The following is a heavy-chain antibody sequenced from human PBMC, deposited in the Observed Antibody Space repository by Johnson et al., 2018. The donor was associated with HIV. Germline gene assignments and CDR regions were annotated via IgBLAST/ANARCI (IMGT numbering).Heavy chain of an antibody. D-gene: IGHD1-26*01. CDR3: AKGMGELLSVDSFDI. Sequence: QMQLVESGGGVVQPGRSLRLSCAASGFTFSSYGMHWVRQAPGKGLEWVAVVWYDGSNKYYADSVKGRFTISRDNSKTKLYMQMNSLRAEDTAVYYCAKGMGELLSVDSFDIWGQGKMVTVSS. CDR2: VWYDGSNK. J-gene: IGHJ3*02. CDR1: GFTFSSYG. V-gene: IGHV3-33*06.